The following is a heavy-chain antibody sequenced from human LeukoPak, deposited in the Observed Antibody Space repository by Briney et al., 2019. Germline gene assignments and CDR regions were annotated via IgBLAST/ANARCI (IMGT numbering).Heavy chain of an antibody. CDR3: ARHAAIQWFGELTPFDY. J-gene: IGHJ4*02. Sequence: PSETLSLTCTVSGGSISSSSYYWGWIRQPPGKGLEWIGSIYYSGSTYYNPSLKSRVTISVDTSKNQLSLKLSSVTAADTAVYYCARHAAIQWFGELTPFDYWGQGTLVTVSS. CDR2: IYYSGST. D-gene: IGHD3-10*01. CDR1: GGSISSSSYY. V-gene: IGHV4-39*01.